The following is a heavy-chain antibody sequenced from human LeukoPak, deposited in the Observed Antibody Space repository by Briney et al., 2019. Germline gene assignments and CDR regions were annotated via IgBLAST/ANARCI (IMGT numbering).Heavy chain of an antibody. CDR3: AKGQYSSSWYDYYYYGMDV. CDR1: AFTFTFSTSG. V-gene: IGHV3-30*02. CDR2: IRYDGSNK. D-gene: IGHD6-13*01. Sequence: PGGSLRLSCAASAFTFTFSTSGMHWVRQAPGKGLEWVAFIRYDGSNKYYADSVKGRFTISRDNSKNTLYLQMNSLRAEDTAVYYCAKGQYSSSWYDYYYYGMDVWGQGTTVTVSS. J-gene: IGHJ6*02.